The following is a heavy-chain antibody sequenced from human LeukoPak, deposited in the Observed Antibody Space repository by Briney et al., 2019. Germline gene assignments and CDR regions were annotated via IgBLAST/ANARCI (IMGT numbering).Heavy chain of an antibody. CDR2: IYSSGNS. CDR3: ARDMTGSGWNDAFDI. V-gene: IGHV4-61*02. CDR1: GASISSDSYY. D-gene: IGHD6-19*01. J-gene: IGHJ3*02. Sequence: PSQTLSLTCTVSGASISSDSYYWSWIRQPAGKGLEWTGRIYSSGNSKYNPALMSRVTISLDTSKNQLSLNLSSVTAADTAVYYCARDMTGSGWNDAFDIWGQGTMVTVSS.